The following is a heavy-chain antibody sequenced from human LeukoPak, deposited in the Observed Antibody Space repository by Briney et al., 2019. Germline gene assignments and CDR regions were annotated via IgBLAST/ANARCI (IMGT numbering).Heavy chain of an antibody. CDR3: ARDLRLGGMYYYDSSGYLDY. D-gene: IGHD3-22*01. CDR2: ISSSGSTI. Sequence: GGYLRLSCAASAFTFSDYYMSWIRQAPGKGLEGGSYISSSGSTIYYADYVKGRFTMSRDNANNSLDLQMHSLRAEDVAVYYCARDLRLGGMYYYDSSGYLDYWGQGTLVTVSS. V-gene: IGHV3-11*01. CDR1: AFTFSDYY. J-gene: IGHJ4*02.